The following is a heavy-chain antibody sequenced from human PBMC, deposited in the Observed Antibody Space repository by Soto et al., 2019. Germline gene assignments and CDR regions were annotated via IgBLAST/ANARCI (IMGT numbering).Heavy chain of an antibody. D-gene: IGHD6-6*01. CDR2: ISSSSSYI. Sequence: LRLSCAASGFTFSSYSMNWVRQAPGKGLEWVSSISSSSSYIYYADSVKGRFTISRDNAKNSLYLQMSSLRAEDTAVYYCARDTIAARPNWFDTWGQGTLVTVSS. CDR1: GFTFSSYS. CDR3: ARDTIAARPNWFDT. V-gene: IGHV3-21*01. J-gene: IGHJ5*02.